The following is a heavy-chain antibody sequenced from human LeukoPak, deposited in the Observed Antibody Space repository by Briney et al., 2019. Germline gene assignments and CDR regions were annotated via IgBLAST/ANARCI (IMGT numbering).Heavy chain of an antibody. D-gene: IGHD3-22*01. CDR2: ILYDGSNE. V-gene: IGHV3-30*18. CDR1: GFTFSSHG. J-gene: IGHJ4*02. Sequence: GGSLRLSCAASGFTFSSHGMHWVRQAPGMGLEWVALILYDGSNEYYADSVQGRFTISRDSSRNTLYLQMNSLRAEDTAVYYCAKDGTGGYYYLDYWGQGTLITVSS. CDR3: AKDGTGGYYYLDY.